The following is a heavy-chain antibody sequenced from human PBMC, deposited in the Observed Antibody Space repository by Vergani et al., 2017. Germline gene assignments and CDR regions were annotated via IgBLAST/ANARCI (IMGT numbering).Heavy chain of an antibody. CDR2: IYYSVSS. V-gene: IGHV4-59*12. CDR1: GGSISSYY. CDR3: AREREHWRSSYFDY. J-gene: IGHJ4*02. Sequence: QVQLQESGPGLVKPSETLSLTCTVSGGSISSYYWSWSRQPPGKGREWIGYIYYSVSSYYNPSLKSRVTISVDTSKNQLSLKLSSVNAAHTAVYYCAREREHWRSSYFDYWGQGTLVTVSS. D-gene: IGHD1-1*01.